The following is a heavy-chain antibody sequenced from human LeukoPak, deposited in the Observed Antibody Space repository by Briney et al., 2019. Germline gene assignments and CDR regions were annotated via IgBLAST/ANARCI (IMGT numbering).Heavy chain of an antibody. J-gene: IGHJ5*02. CDR2: ISAYNGNT. CDR3: ARVGGYCSSTSCYMLDP. V-gene: IGHV1-18*01. D-gene: IGHD2-2*02. Sequence: ASVTVSFKASGYTFTIYGISWVRQAPGQGLEWMGWISAYNGNTNYAQKLQGRVTMTTDTSTSTAYMKLRSLRSDDTAVYYCARVGGYCSSTSCYMLDPWGQGTLVTVSS. CDR1: GYTFTIYG.